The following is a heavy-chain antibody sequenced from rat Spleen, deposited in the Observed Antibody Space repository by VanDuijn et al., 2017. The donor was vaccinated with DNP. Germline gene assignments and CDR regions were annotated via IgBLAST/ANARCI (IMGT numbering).Heavy chain of an antibody. D-gene: IGHD1-11*01. CDR2: ISSTGDNT. J-gene: IGHJ2*01. V-gene: IGHV5-31*01. CDR3: ARHGPEGTKEY. CDR1: GFIFSNYW. Sequence: EVQLVESGGGPVQPGRSLKLSCVASGFIFSNYWMTWIRQAPGKGLEWVASISSTGDNTYYSDSVKGRFTISRDNAKSTLYLQMDSLRSEDTATYYCARHGPEGTKEYWGQGVLVTVSS.